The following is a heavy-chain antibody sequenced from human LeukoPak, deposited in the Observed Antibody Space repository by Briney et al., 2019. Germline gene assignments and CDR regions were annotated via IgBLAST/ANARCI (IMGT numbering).Heavy chain of an antibody. Sequence: KPSETLSLXCTVSGGSISSYYWSWIRRPPGKGREGIGYMYYSWSTNYNPSFKSRVTISVDTSKNQFSLKLSSVPAADTAVYYCARVTRDSTGSYSFNFDYWGQGTLVTVSS. J-gene: IGHJ4*02. CDR3: ARVTRDSTGSYSFNFDY. CDR1: GGSISSYY. D-gene: IGHD6-19*01. CDR2: MYYSWST. V-gene: IGHV4-59*01.